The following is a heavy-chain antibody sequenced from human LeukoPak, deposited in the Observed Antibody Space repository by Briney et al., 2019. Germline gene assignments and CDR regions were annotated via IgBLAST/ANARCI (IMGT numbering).Heavy chain of an antibody. D-gene: IGHD3-10*01. CDR1: GDSTSGGGYY. V-gene: IGHV4-31*03. J-gene: IGHJ5*02. CDR2: IFYSGST. CDR3: ARDLRGIRGVGSNWFDP. Sequence: SQTLSLTCSVSGDSTSGGGYYWGWVRQHPGRGLGWIGYIFYSGSTYYNPSLKSRLNISVNTSKNQFSLMLTSVTAADTAVYYCARDLRGIRGVGSNWFDPWGQGTLVTVSS.